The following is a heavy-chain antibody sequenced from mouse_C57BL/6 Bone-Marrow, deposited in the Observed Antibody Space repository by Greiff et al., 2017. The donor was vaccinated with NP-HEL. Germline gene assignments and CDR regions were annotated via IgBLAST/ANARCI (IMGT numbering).Heavy chain of an antibody. CDR3: AREKRGWLQYWYFDV. CDR2: IYPGDGDT. D-gene: IGHD2-3*01. J-gene: IGHJ1*03. CDR1: GYAFSSSW. Sequence: VQLVESGPELVKPGASVKISCKASGYAFSSSWMNWVKQRPGKGLEWIGRIYPGDGDTNYNGKFKGKATLTADKSSSTAYMQLSSLTSEDSAVYFCAREKRGWLQYWYFDVWGTGTTVTVSS. V-gene: IGHV1-82*01.